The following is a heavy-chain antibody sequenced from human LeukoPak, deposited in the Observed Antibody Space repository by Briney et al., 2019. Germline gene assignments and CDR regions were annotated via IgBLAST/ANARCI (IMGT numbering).Heavy chain of an antibody. V-gene: IGHV3-21*01. CDR2: ISSDSSYI. CDR1: GFNFNTYT. J-gene: IGHJ4*02. D-gene: IGHD4-17*01. Sequence: PGGSLRLSCAASGFNFNTYTMNWVRQAPGKGLEWVSSISSDSSYIYYADAVHGRFTVSRDNAKYSLYLQMNSLRAEDTAVYYCVRGSYGAYDYWGQGSLVTVSS. CDR3: VRGSYGAYDY.